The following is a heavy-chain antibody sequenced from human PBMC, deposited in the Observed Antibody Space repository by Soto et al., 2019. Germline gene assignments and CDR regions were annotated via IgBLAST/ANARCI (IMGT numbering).Heavy chain of an antibody. CDR2: IEQDGGEK. J-gene: IGHJ4*02. Sequence: GGSLRLSCAASGFTFTNYWLGWVRQAPGKGLEWVANIEQDGGEKYYVDSVKGRFTISRDNAKNSVYLQMNSLRAEDTAVYYCARAVYATPFDYWGQGTLVTVSS. CDR3: ARAVYATPFDY. CDR1: GFTFTNYW. V-gene: IGHV3-7*01. D-gene: IGHD2-8*01.